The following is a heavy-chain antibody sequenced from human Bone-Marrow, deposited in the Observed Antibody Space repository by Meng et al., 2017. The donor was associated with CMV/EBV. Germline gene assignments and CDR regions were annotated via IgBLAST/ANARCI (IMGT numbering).Heavy chain of an antibody. D-gene: IGHD5-18*01. CDR2: INHSGST. J-gene: IGHJ4*02. CDR3: ARGIVRGYSYGEPFDY. V-gene: IGHV4-34*01. Sequence: SETLSLTCAVYGGSFSGYYWSWIRQPPGKGLEWIGEINHSGSTNYNPSLKSRVTISVDTSKNQFSLKLSSVTAADPAVYYCARGIVRGYSYGEPFDYWGQGTLVTVSS. CDR1: GGSFSGYY.